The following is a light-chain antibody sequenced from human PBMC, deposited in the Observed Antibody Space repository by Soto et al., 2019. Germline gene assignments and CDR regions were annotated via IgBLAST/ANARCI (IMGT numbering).Light chain of an antibody. CDR3: QQYYSYPLT. V-gene: IGKV1-8*01. CDR1: QGISSY. CDR2: AAS. Sequence: AIRMTQSPSSFSASTGDRVTITCRASQGISSYLAWYQQKPGKAPKLLSYAASTLQSGVPSRFSGSGSGTDFTLTISCLQSEDFATYYCQQYYSYPLTFGPGTKVDI. J-gene: IGKJ3*01.